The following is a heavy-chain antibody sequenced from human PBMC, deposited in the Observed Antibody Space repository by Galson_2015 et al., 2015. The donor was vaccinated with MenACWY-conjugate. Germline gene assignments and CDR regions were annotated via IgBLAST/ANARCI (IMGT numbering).Heavy chain of an antibody. CDR1: GFTFSSYS. V-gene: IGHV3-21*01. CDR2: ISSSSSYI. Sequence: SLRLSCAASGFTFSSYSMNWVRQAPGKGLEWVSSISSSSSYIYYADSVKGRFTISRDNAKNSLYLQMNSLRAEDTAVYYCAGEIAARPVGEVWFDPWGQGTLVTVSS. D-gene: IGHD6-6*01. J-gene: IGHJ5*02. CDR3: AGEIAARPVGEVWFDP.